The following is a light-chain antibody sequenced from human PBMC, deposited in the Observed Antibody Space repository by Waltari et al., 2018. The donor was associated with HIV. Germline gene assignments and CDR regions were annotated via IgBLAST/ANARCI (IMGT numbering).Light chain of an antibody. CDR2: QNK. CDR3: QAWDSSTRGL. V-gene: IGLV3-1*01. J-gene: IGLJ2*01. Sequence: SYELTQPPSMSVSPGQTASLTCSGDKLGDKSVCWYQQKPGQSPVLVIYQNKKRPSGIPERFSGSNSGNTGTLTISGTQAVDEADYYCQAWDSSTRGLFGGGTKLTVL. CDR1: KLGDKS.